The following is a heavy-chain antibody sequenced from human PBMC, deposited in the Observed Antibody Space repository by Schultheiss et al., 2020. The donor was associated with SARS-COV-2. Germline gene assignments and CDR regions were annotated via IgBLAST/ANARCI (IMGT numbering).Heavy chain of an antibody. D-gene: IGHD5-18*01. V-gene: IGHV3-48*04. Sequence: GESLKISCAASGFTFSSYSMNWVRQAPGKGLEWVSYISSSSSTIYYADSVKGRFTISRDNAKNSLYLQMNSLRAEDTAVYFCAKAAGDDTANYYRYWGQGTLVTVSS. CDR1: GFTFSSYS. J-gene: IGHJ4*02. CDR3: AKAAGDDTANYYRY. CDR2: ISSSSSTI.